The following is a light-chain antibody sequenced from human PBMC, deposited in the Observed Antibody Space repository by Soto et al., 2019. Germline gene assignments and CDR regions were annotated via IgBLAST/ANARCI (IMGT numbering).Light chain of an antibody. J-gene: IGLJ1*01. CDR3: CSYAGSGTSGYV. Sequence: HSVLTQPASVSGSPGQSITISCTGTSSDVGSYNLVSWYQQHPGKAPKLMIYEGTKRPSGVSNRFSGSKSGNTASLTIAGLQAEDEADYYCCSYAGSGTSGYVFGSGTKLTVL. V-gene: IGLV2-23*01. CDR1: SSDVGSYNL. CDR2: EGT.